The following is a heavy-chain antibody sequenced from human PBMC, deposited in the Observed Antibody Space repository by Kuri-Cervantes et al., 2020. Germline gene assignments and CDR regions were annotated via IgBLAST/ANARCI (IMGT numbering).Heavy chain of an antibody. CDR3: ARGATNYGSGSYDYYYGMDV. CDR1: GYTFTSYA. CDR2: INTNTGNP. Sequence: ASVKVSCKASGYTFTSYAMNWVRRAPGQGLEWMGWINTNTGNPTYAQGFTGRFVFSLDTSVSTAYLQISSLKAEDTAVYYCARGATNYGSGSYDYYYGMDVWGQGTTVTVSS. J-gene: IGHJ6*02. V-gene: IGHV7-4-1*02. D-gene: IGHD3-10*01.